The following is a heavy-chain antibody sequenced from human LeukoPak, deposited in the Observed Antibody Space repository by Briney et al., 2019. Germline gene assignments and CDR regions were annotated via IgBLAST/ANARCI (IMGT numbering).Heavy chain of an antibody. CDR2: IYHSGST. CDR3: ARGYYDSSVPYGMDV. Sequence: PSETLSLTCAVSGGSISSSNWWSWVRQPPGKGLEWIGEIYHSGSTNYNPSLKSRVTISVDKSKNQFSLKLSSVTAADTAVYYCARGYYDSSVPYGMDVWGQGTTVTVSS. V-gene: IGHV4-4*02. CDR1: GGSISSSNW. D-gene: IGHD3-22*01. J-gene: IGHJ6*02.